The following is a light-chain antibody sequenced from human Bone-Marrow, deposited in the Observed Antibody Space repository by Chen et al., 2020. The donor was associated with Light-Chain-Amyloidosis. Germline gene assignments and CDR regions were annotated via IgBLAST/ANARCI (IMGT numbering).Light chain of an antibody. CDR1: KLGDKY. V-gene: IGLV3-1*01. Sequence: SYELTQPPSVSVSPGQTASITCSGDKLGDKYACWYQQKPGQSPVLVIYQDSKRPSGIPEPFSGGNSGNTATLTISGTQAMNDADYYCQAWNSSTLYVFGTGTKVTVL. CDR3: QAWNSSTLYV. J-gene: IGLJ1*01. CDR2: QDS.